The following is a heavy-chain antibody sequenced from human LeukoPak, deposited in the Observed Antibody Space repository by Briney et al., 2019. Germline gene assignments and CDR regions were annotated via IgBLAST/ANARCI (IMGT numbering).Heavy chain of an antibody. CDR3: AKDHTYYDSPHAFDM. D-gene: IGHD3-22*01. CDR1: GFTFSSYA. J-gene: IGHJ3*02. Sequence: QTGGSLRLSCAASGFTFSSYAMSWVRQAPGKGLEWVSGISRSGGSTYYADSVKGRFTISRDNSKNTLNLQMSSLRGEDTAVYYCAKDHTYYDSPHAFDMWAKGQWSPSLQ. V-gene: IGHV3-23*01. CDR2: ISRSGGST.